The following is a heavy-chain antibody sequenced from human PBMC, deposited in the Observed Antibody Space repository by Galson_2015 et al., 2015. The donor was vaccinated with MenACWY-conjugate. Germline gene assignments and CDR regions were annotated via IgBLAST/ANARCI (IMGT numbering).Heavy chain of an antibody. J-gene: IGHJ4*02. CDR3: ARAPQWLANFDY. CDR2: ISTGSSYI. V-gene: IGHV3-21*01. D-gene: IGHD6-19*01. Sequence: SLRLSCAASGFTFSAYSMNWVRQAPGKGLEWVSCISTGSSYIYYADSVKGRFTISRDNAKNSLYLQMNSLRAEDTAVYYCARAPQWLANFDYWGQGTLVTVSS. CDR1: GFTFSAYS.